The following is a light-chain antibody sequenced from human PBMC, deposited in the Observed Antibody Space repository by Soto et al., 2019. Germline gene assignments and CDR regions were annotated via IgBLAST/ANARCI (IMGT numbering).Light chain of an antibody. Sequence: EIVLTQSPVTLSLSPGERATLSCRASQSVTTFLAWYQQKPGQAPRLLIYDASKSATGIPARFSGSGSGTDFTLTISSLEPEDFAVYYCQQRTTWPLTFGGGTKVEIK. CDR3: QQRTTWPLT. V-gene: IGKV3-11*01. J-gene: IGKJ4*01. CDR1: QSVTTF. CDR2: DAS.